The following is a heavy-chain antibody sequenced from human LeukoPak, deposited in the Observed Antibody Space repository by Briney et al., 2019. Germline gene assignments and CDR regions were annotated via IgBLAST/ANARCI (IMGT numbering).Heavy chain of an antibody. V-gene: IGHV4-34*01. J-gene: IGHJ5*02. Sequence: SETLSLTCAVYGGSFSGYYWSWIRQPPGKGLEWIGEINHSGSTNYNPSLKSRVTISVDTSKNLFSLKLSSVTAADTAVYYCAKRRYSYGVGNWFDPWGQGTLVTVSS. CDR2: INHSGST. CDR1: GGSFSGYY. D-gene: IGHD5-18*01. CDR3: AKRRYSYGVGNWFDP.